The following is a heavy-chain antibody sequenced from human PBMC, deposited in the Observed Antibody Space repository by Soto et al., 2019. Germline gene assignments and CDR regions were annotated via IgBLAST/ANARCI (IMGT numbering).Heavy chain of an antibody. J-gene: IGHJ6*02. CDR2: IIPIFGTA. CDR3: ARGAYSYYDILTGYLRYYYYGVDV. D-gene: IGHD3-9*01. Sequence: QVQLVQSGAEVKKPGSSVKVSCKASGGTFSSYAISWVRQAPGQGLEWMGGIIPIFGTANYAQKFQGRVTITADESTSTAYMELSSLRSEDTAVYYCARGAYSYYDILTGYLRYYYYGVDVWGQGTTVTVSS. V-gene: IGHV1-69*01. CDR1: GGTFSSYA.